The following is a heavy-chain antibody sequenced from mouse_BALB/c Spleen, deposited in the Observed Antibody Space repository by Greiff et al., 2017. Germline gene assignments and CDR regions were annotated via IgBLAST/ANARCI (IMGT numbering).Heavy chain of an antibody. V-gene: IGHV5-6*01. D-gene: IGHD2-4*01. Sequence: EVHLVESGGDLVKPGGSLKLSCAASGFTFSSYGMSWVRQTPDKRLEWVATISSGGSYTYYPDSVKGRFTISRDNAKNTLYLQMSSLKSEDTAMYYCARHEGYDYDGAWFAYWGQGTLVTVSA. CDR3: ARHEGYDYDGAWFAY. J-gene: IGHJ3*01. CDR2: ISSGGSYT. CDR1: GFTFSSYG.